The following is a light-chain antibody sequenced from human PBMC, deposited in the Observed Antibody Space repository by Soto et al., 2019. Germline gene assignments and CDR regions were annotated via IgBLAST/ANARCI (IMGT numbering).Light chain of an antibody. CDR3: QQYERPPFA. J-gene: IGKJ2*01. CDR1: QRVSNSY. Sequence: EIVLTQSPGTLSLFPGDRATLSCRASQRVSNSYLAWFQQKPGQAPRLLIYDASSRAAGVPDRVSVGGSGTDFTLTISALEPEDFALYFCQQYERPPFAFGQGTRLEI. V-gene: IGKV3-20*01. CDR2: DAS.